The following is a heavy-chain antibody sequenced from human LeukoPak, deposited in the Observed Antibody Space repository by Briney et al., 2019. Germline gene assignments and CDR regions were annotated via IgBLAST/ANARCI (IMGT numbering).Heavy chain of an antibody. J-gene: IGHJ4*02. Sequence: GGSLRLSCAASGFTFSRFGMNWVRQAPGKGLERISYISSSSSAIYYADSVKGRFTISRDNAKNSLYLQMNSLRAEDTAVYYCAKDREYQLRYELLYYFDYWGQGTLVTVSS. CDR3: AKDREYQLRYELLYYFDY. CDR1: GFTFSRFG. D-gene: IGHD2-2*02. CDR2: ISSSSSAI. V-gene: IGHV3-48*01.